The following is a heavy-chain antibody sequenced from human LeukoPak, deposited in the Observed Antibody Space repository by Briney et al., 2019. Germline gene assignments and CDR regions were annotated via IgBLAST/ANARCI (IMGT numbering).Heavy chain of an antibody. V-gene: IGHV3-23*01. CDR2: ILANGVTT. Sequence: PGGSLRLSCAASGFSLTNIAMAWVRQSPGKRLEWVSGILANGVTTYYADSVKGRFTISRDIPKSTLYLQMNSLTVDDTATYFCVKDLNYGDGRWEFDPWGQGTLVTVA. CDR1: GFSLTNIA. J-gene: IGHJ5*02. CDR3: VKDLNYGDGRWEFDP. D-gene: IGHD4/OR15-4a*01.